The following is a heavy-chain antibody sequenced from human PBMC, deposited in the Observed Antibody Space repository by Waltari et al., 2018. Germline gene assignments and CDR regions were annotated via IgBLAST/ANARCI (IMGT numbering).Heavy chain of an antibody. CDR3: ARAPISGGSRPSDYFDC. Sequence: QVQLQESGPGLVKPAGTLSLTCVVSGDSLSSNTWWNWVRPSPGKGLECFAEIYHNGDINYNPSLRGRVTMSLDKSKNQFSLNLRSVIAADTAVYYCARAPISGGSRPSDYFDCWSQGSLVTVSS. CDR2: IYHNGDI. V-gene: IGHV4-4*02. J-gene: IGHJ4*02. CDR1: GDSLSSNTW. D-gene: IGHD3-16*01.